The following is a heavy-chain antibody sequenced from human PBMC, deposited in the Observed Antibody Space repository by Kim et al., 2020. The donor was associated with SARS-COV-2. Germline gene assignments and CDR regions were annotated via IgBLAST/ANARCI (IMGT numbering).Heavy chain of an antibody. J-gene: IGHJ6*02. V-gene: IGHV3-9*01. CDR1: GFTFDDYA. D-gene: IGHD3-10*01. CDR3: ARTYYYGSGSYYPHYYYYYGMDV. Sequence: GGSLRLSCAASGFTFDDYAMHWVRQAPGKGLEWVSGISWNSGSIGYADSVKGRFTISRDNAKNSLYLQMNSLRAEDTALYYCARTYYYGSGSYYPHYYYYYGMDVWGQGTTVTVSS. CDR2: ISWNSGSI.